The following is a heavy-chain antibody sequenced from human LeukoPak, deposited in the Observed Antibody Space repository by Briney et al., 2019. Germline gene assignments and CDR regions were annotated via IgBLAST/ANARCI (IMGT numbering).Heavy chain of an antibody. V-gene: IGHV3-30*03. CDR1: GFTFRTYA. CDR2: TSKDEKNK. D-gene: IGHD3-10*01. CDR3: ARAFSYGPEPFDF. J-gene: IGHJ4*02. Sequence: PGGSLRLSCVASGFTFRTYAMHWARQAPGKGPEWVTSTSKDEKNKFYADSVKGRFTVSRDNSKNTVYLQMNRLRLEDTAVYYCARAFSYGPEPFDFWGQGSLVTVSS.